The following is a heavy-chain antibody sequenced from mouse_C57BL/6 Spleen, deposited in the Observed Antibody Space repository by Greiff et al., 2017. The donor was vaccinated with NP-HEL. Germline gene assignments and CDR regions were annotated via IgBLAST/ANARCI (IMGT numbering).Heavy chain of an antibody. J-gene: IGHJ2*01. Sequence: EVHLVESGGGLVKPGGSLKLSCAASGFTFSSYAMSWVRQTPEKRLEWVATISDGGSYTYYPDNVKGRFTISRDNAKNNLYLQMSHLKSEDTAMYYCARGGLAYWGQGTTLTVSS. CDR3: ARGGLAY. CDR2: ISDGGSYT. V-gene: IGHV5-4*01. CDR1: GFTFSSYA.